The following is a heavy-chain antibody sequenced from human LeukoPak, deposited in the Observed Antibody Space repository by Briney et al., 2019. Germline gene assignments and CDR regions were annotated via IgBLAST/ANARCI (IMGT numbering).Heavy chain of an antibody. Sequence: ASVKVSCKASGCTFTGYYMHWVRQAPGQGLEWMGWINPNSGGTNYAQKFQGRDSMTRDTSISTAYMELSRLRSDDTAVYYCARARACSGGSCVYWFDPWGQGTLVTVSS. V-gene: IGHV1-2*02. CDR3: ARARACSGGSCVYWFDP. CDR2: INPNSGGT. J-gene: IGHJ5*02. CDR1: GCTFTGYY. D-gene: IGHD2-15*01.